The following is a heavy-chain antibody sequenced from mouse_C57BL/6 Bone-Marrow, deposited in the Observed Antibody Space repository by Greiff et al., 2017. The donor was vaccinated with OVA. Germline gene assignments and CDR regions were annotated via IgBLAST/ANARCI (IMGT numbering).Heavy chain of an antibody. CDR3: TRDRWLPDY. Sequence: EVKLMESGEGLVKPGGSLKLSCAASGFTFSSYAMSWVRQTPEKRLEWVAYISSGGDYIYYADTVKGRFTISRDNARNTLYLQMSSLKSEDTAMYYCTRDRWLPDYWGQGTTLTVSS. D-gene: IGHD2-2*01. CDR1: GFTFSSYA. V-gene: IGHV5-9-1*02. J-gene: IGHJ2*01. CDR2: ISSGGDYI.